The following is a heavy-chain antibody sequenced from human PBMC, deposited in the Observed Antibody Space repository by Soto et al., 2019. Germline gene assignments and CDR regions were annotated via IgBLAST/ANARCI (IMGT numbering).Heavy chain of an antibody. D-gene: IGHD3-3*01. Sequence: QVQLVQSGAEVKKPGSSVKVSCKASGGTFSSYTISWVRQAPGQGLEWMGRIIPILGIANYAQKFQGRVTITADNSTSTAYMELSSLRSEDTAVYYCARGTRYDFWSGYPDKYYYYYYMDVWGKGTTVTVSS. J-gene: IGHJ6*03. CDR1: GGTFSSYT. CDR3: ARGTRYDFWSGYPDKYYYYYYMDV. V-gene: IGHV1-69*02. CDR2: IIPILGIA.